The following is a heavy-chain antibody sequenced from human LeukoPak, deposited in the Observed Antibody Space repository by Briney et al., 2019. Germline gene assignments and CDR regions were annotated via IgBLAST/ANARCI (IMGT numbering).Heavy chain of an antibody. CDR3: AKEATIVHWGSGGDS. J-gene: IGHJ4*02. CDR2: IGGSGGST. CDR1: GFIFSNYA. Sequence: QPGGSLRLSCAASGFIFSNYAMSWDRQAPGKGLEWVSAIGGSGGSTYYADSVTGRFTISRDNSKHTLYLQMNSLRAEDTAVYFCAKEATIVHWGSGGDSWGQGTLVSVSS. V-gene: IGHV3-23*01. D-gene: IGHD7-27*01.